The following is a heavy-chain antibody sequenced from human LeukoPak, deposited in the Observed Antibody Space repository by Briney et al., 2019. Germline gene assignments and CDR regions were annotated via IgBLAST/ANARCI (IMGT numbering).Heavy chain of an antibody. D-gene: IGHD6-6*01. V-gene: IGHV4-34*01. CDR3: ARPIAARPHWFDP. Sequence: PSETLSLTCAVYGGSFSGYYWSWIRQPPGKGLEWIGSIYHSGSTYYNPSLKSRVTISVDTSKNQFSLKLSSVTAADTAVYYCARPIAARPHWFDPWGQGTLVTVSS. J-gene: IGHJ5*02. CDR1: GGSFSGYY. CDR2: IYHSGST.